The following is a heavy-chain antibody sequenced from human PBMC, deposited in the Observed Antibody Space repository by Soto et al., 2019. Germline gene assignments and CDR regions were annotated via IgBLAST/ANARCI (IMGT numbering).Heavy chain of an antibody. V-gene: IGHV4-59*08. Sequence: SETLSLTCTVSDGSISSYYWSWIRQPPGKGLEWIGYIYYSGSTNYNPSLKSRVTISVDMSKNQFSLKLSSVTAADTAVYYCARLVWSYGTWFDPWGQGTLVTVSS. D-gene: IGHD5-18*01. J-gene: IGHJ5*02. CDR3: ARLVWSYGTWFDP. CDR1: DGSISSYY. CDR2: IYYSGST.